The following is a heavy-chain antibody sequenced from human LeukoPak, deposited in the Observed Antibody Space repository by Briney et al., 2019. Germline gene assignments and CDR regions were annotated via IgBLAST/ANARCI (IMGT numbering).Heavy chain of an antibody. J-gene: IGHJ4*02. CDR1: GFAVSSNY. CDR2: IYSGGST. D-gene: IGHD6-13*01. V-gene: IGHV3-53*01. CDR3: ARRHNSSWDFDY. Sequence: GGSLRLSCAASGFAVSSNYMSWVRQAPGKGLEWVSVIYSGGSTYYADSVKGRFTISRDNSKNTLYLQMNSLRAEDTAVYYCARRHNSSWDFDYWGQGTLVTVSS.